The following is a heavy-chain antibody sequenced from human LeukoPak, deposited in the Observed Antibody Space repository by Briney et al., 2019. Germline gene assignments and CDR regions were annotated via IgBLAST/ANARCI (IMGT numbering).Heavy chain of an antibody. V-gene: IGHV1-18*01. CDR1: GYTFTSYG. CDR2: ISAYNGNT. Sequence: ASVKVSRKASGYTFTSYGISWVRQAPGQGLEWMGWISAYNGNTNYAQKLQGRVTMTTDTSTSTAYMEPRSLRSDDTAVYYCARSTRITMIVVASNYFDYWGQGTLVTVSS. J-gene: IGHJ4*02. CDR3: ARSTRITMIVVASNYFDY. D-gene: IGHD3-22*01.